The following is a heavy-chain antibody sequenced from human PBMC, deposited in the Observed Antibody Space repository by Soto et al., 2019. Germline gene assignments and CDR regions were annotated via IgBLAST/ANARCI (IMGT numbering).Heavy chain of an antibody. J-gene: IGHJ6*01. CDR3: AKDLTXLXXYXGXXX. D-gene: IGHD1-26*01. Sequence: SLKISCAASGFTFSSYWMHWVRQAPGKGLVWVSRINSDGSSTNYADSVKGRFTISRDNAKNTLYLQMNSLRAEDTAVYYCAKDLTXLXXYXGXXXWXQXTTVTVSS. CDR1: GFTFSSYW. CDR2: INSDGSST. V-gene: IGHV3-74*01.